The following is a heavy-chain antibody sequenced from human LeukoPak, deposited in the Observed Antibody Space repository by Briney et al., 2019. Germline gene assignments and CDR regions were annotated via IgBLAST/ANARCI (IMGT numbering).Heavy chain of an antibody. J-gene: IGHJ4*02. CDR2: INPSGGST. Sequence: ASVKVSCKAAGYTFTSYYMHWVRQAPGQGLEWMGIINPSGGSTSYAQKFQGRVTMTRDLSTSTVYMELSRLRSEDTAVYYCARGDYVWGSYRSNFDYWGQGTLVTVSS. CDR3: ARGDYVWGSYRSNFDY. V-gene: IGHV1-46*01. D-gene: IGHD3-16*02. CDR1: GYTFTSYY.